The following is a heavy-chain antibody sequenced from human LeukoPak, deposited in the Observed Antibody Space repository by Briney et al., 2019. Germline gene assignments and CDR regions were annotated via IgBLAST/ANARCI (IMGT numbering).Heavy chain of an antibody. Sequence: AGGSLRLSCAASGLTFFKYSMTWVRQAPGKGLEWVSYISSSGSTIYYADSVKGRFTISRDNAKNSLYLQMNSLRAEDTAVYYCAELGITMIGGVWGKGTTVTISS. CDR2: ISSSGSTI. CDR3: AELGITMIGGV. J-gene: IGHJ6*04. D-gene: IGHD3-10*02. CDR1: GLTFFKYS. V-gene: IGHV3-48*03.